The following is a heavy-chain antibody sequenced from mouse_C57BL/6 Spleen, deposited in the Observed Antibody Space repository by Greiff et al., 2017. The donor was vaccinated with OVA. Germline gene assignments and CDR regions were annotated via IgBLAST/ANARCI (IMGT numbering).Heavy chain of an antibody. J-gene: IGHJ2*01. CDR1: GFTFSSYT. D-gene: IGHD2-5*01. V-gene: IGHV5-9*01. Sequence: EVQVVESGGGLVKPGGSLKLSCAASGFTFSSYTMSWVRQTPEKRLEWVATISGGGGNTYYPDSVKGRFTISRDKAKNTLYLQMSSLRSEDTALYYCARQDSNYYFDYWGQGTTLTVSS. CDR2: ISGGGGNT. CDR3: ARQDSNYYFDY.